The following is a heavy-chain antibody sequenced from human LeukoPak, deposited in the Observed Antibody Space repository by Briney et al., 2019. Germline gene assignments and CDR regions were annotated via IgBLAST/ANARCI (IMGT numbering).Heavy chain of an antibody. Sequence: GRSLRLSCAASGFTFSSYGMHWVRQAPGKGLEWGSSIGGTTPYIYYADSVKGRFTISRDNAKNSLYLQMNSLRVEDTAVYYCARGCGGDCYSQLDHWGQGTLVTVSS. D-gene: IGHD2-21*02. CDR1: GFTFSSYG. CDR3: ARGCGGDCYSQLDH. J-gene: IGHJ4*02. V-gene: IGHV3-21*01. CDR2: IGGTTPYI.